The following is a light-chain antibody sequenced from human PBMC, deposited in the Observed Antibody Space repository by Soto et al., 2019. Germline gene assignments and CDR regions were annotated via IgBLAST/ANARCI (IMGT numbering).Light chain of an antibody. CDR3: QQRSNWPPVT. CDR2: DAS. Sequence: EIVLTQSPATLSLSPGERATLSCRASQSINRHLAWYRQKPGQAPRLLIYDASNRATGIPARFSGSGSRTDFTLTISSLEPEDFGVYYCQQRSNWPPVTFGGGTKVEIK. J-gene: IGKJ4*01. CDR1: QSINRH. V-gene: IGKV3-11*01.